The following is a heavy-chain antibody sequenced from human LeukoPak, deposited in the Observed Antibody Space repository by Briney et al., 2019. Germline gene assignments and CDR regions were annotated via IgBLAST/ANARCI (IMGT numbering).Heavy chain of an antibody. D-gene: IGHD1-26*01. J-gene: IGHJ4*02. CDR2: ISSNGGNT. V-gene: IGHV3-64*01. Sequence: GGSLRLSCAASGFTFSNYAMHWVRRAPRKGLEYVSGISSNGGNTYYANSVKGRFTISRDNSKNTLYLQMGSLRAEDMARYYCARAPREGFSGSYHDYWGQGTLVTVSS. CDR1: GFTFSNYA. CDR3: ARAPREGFSGSYHDY.